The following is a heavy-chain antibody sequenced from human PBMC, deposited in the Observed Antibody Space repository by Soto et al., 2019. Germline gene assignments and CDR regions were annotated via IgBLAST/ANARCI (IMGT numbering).Heavy chain of an antibody. D-gene: IGHD4-17*01. CDR3: ARAARPYGDCDY. J-gene: IGHJ4*02. CDR1: GYTFISYG. CDR2: ISGYNRDT. Sequence: QVHLVQSGGEVKKPGASVKVSCKASGYTFISYGLTWVRQAPGQGLEWMGWISGYNRDTNHAQKFQGRVTMTRDTSTGAAYMELSSLTSADTAVYYCARAARPYGDCDYWGQGTLVTVSS. V-gene: IGHV1-18*01.